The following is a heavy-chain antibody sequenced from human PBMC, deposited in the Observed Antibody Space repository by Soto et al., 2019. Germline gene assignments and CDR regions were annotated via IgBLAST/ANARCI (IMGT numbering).Heavy chain of an antibody. V-gene: IGHV3-30*03. Sequence: PGGSLRLSCAASGFTFSSYGMHWVRQAPGKGPEWVAVISYDGSNKYYADSVKGRFTISRDNSKNTLYLQMSSLRAEDTSVHYCALLGLEYYDVWSGYSGSFDYCDTGPLVTVSS. D-gene: IGHD3-3*01. CDR3: ALLGLEYYDVWSGYSGSFDY. CDR2: ISYDGSNK. CDR1: GFTFSSYG. J-gene: IGHJ4*02.